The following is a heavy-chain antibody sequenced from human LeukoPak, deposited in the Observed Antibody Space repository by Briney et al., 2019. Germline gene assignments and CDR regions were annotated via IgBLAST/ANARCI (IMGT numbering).Heavy chain of an antibody. CDR3: SVGSYFDY. CDR1: GFIFSSGW. D-gene: IGHD1-26*01. V-gene: IGHV3-7*01. CDR2: IKQDGIEI. Sequence: GGSLRLSCVVSGFIFSSGWMSWVRQAPGKGLEWVANIKQDGIEIHYVGSVKGRFTISRDNFKNSLYLQMNSLRVEDTAVYYCSVGSYFDYWGQGTLVTVSS. J-gene: IGHJ4*02.